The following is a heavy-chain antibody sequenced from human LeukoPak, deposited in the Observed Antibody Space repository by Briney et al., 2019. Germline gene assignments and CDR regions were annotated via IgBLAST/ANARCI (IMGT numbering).Heavy chain of an antibody. D-gene: IGHD5-12*01. CDR1: GKTFNSNV. CDR3: AKDRYGDYEAPFHYYMDA. CDR2: INPNSGVT. Sequence: ASVKVSCKASGKTFNSNVLSWVRQAPGQGLEWMGWINPNSGVTNYAQKLQGRVTITRDTSIDTAYMQLSRLRSDDTAVYYCAKDRYGDYEAPFHYYMDAWGRGTTVTVSS. V-gene: IGHV1-2*02. J-gene: IGHJ6*03.